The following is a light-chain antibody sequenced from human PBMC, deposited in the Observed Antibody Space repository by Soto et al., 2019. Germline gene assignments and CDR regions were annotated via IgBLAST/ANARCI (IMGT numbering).Light chain of an antibody. CDR3: QQYNNWPPIT. V-gene: IGKV3D-15*01. CDR1: QSLSSS. CDR2: GAS. J-gene: IGKJ5*01. Sequence: IVCTQSRSTVSLAPAERAPLSCRASQSLSSSSLAWYQQKPGQAPRLLIYGASTRATGIPARFSGSGSGTEFTLTISSLQSEDFAVYYCQQYNNWPPITFGQGTRLEI.